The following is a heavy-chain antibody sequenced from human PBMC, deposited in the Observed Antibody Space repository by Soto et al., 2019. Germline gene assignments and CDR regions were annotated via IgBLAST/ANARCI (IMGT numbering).Heavy chain of an antibody. CDR3: ARSVGAALSDY. D-gene: IGHD1-26*01. CDR2: INAGNGNT. V-gene: IGHV1-3*01. Sequence: QVQLVQSGAEVKKPGASVKVSCKASGYIFTSYAMNWVRQAPGQRLEWMGWINAGNGNTKYSQKFQGRVTITRDTSASTAYMELSSLRSEDTAVYYCARSVGAALSDYWGQGTLVTVSS. CDR1: GYIFTSYA. J-gene: IGHJ4*02.